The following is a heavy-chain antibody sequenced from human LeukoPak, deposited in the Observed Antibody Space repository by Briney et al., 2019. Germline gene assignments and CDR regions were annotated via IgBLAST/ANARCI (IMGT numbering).Heavy chain of an antibody. CDR1: GGSISWYY. V-gene: IGHV4-4*07. J-gene: IGHJ4*02. CDR2: IYTSGST. CDR3: ARGGSSSSGRYFDY. D-gene: IGHD6-6*01. Sequence: KPSETLSLTCTVSGGSISWYYWSWIRQPAGKGLEWIGRIYTSGSTNYNPSLKSRVTISVDKSKNQFSLKLSSVTAADTAVYYCARGGSSSSGRYFDYWGQGTLVTVSS.